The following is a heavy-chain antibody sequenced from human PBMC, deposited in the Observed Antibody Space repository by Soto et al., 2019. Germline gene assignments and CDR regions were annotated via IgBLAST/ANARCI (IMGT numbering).Heavy chain of an antibody. CDR3: TRGAPYFDY. CDR1: GGSINSGYY. Sequence: SETLSLTCTVSGGSINSGYYWNWIRQHPGKGLEWIGYIYDSGSTYYNPSLRSRVTISVDTSNNQFSLKLTSVTAADTAVYYCTRGAPYFDYWGQGTLVTVSS. CDR2: IYDSGST. V-gene: IGHV4-31*03. J-gene: IGHJ4*02.